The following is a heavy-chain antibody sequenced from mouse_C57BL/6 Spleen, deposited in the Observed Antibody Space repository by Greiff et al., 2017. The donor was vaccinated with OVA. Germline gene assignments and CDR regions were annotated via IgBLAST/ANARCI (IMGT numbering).Heavy chain of an antibody. D-gene: IGHD2-4*01. V-gene: IGHV1-55*01. CDR1: GYTFTSYW. CDR3: ARHYDYDGWYFDV. Sequence: VKLQQPGAELVKPGASVKMSCKASGYTFTSYWITWVKQRPGQGLEWIGDIYPGSGSTNYNEKFKSKATLTVDTSSSTAYMQLSSLTSADSSVYYCARHYDYDGWYFDVWGTGTTVTVSS. J-gene: IGHJ1*03. CDR2: IYPGSGST.